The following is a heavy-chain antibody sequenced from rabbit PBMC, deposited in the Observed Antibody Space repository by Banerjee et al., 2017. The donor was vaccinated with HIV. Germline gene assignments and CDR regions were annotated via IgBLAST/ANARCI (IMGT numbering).Heavy chain of an antibody. J-gene: IGHJ4*01. D-gene: IGHD4-1*01. Sequence: QSLEESGGDLVKPGASLTLTCTASGFDFSSYGVSWYRQAPGKGLEWIACIAAGSSGNTYYASWAKGRFTISKTSSTTVTLQMTSLTAADTATYFCARDGDGGWGYDLWGPGTLVTVS. V-gene: IGHV1S40*01. CDR1: GFDFSSYG. CDR3: ARDGDGGWGYDL. CDR2: IAAGSSGNT.